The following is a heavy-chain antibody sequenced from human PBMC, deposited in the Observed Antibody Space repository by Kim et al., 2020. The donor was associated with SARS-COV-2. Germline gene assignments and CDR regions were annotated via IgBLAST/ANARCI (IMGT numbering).Heavy chain of an antibody. CDR3: ARYGTAWYLDS. Sequence: DYAVSVKSRIVISPDPSKNQFSLQLSSVTPEDTAVYYCARYGTAWYLDSWDQGTLVTVSS. D-gene: IGHD3-16*02. J-gene: IGHJ4*02. V-gene: IGHV6-1*01.